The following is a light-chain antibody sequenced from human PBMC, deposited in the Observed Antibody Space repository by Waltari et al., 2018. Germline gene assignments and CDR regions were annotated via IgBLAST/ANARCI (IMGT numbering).Light chain of an antibody. CDR2: EVS. Sequence: QSALSQPASVSGSPGQSITISCPVTSTHIGSYNLVSWYQQHPGKAPTLMIYEVSKRPSGVSNRFSGSKSGNTASLTISGLQAEDEADYYCCSYAGSSTLVFGGGTKLTVL. CDR3: CSYAGSSTLV. J-gene: IGLJ2*01. CDR1: STHIGSYNL. V-gene: IGLV2-23*02.